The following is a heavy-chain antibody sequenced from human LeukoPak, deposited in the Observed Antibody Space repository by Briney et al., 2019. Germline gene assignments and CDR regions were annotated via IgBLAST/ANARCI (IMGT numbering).Heavy chain of an antibody. CDR2: INPNSGGT. D-gene: IGHD3-9*01. CDR3: ARGRKYYDILTGYYLTPYYFDY. J-gene: IGHJ4*02. Sequence: GASVKVSCKASGYTFTGYYMHWVRQAPGQGLEWMGWINPNSGGTNYAQKFQGRVTMTRDTSISTAYMELSRLRSDDAAVYYCARGRKYYDILTGYYLTPYYFDYWGQGTLVTVSS. V-gene: IGHV1-2*02. CDR1: GYTFTGYY.